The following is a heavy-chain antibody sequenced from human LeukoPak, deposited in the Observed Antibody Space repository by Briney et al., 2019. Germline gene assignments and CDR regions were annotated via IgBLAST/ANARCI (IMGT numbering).Heavy chain of an antibody. Sequence: ASVKVSCKASGYTFTSYEIIWVRQASSQGVEWMGWMNPNSGNTGFVEKFQGRVTITRNTSIATAYMELSSLRFEDTAVYYCARVASEWLAPIDYWGQGTLVTVSS. D-gene: IGHD6-19*01. J-gene: IGHJ4*02. CDR3: ARVASEWLAPIDY. V-gene: IGHV1-8*01. CDR2: MNPNSGNT. CDR1: GYTFTSYE.